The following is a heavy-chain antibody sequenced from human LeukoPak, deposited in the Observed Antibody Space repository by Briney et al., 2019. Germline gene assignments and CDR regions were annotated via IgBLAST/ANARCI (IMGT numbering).Heavy chain of an antibody. CDR3: ARVDGDRGGAFDI. CDR1: GYTFTSYD. V-gene: IGHV1-8*01. D-gene: IGHD3-16*01. CDR2: MNPNSGNT. J-gene: IGHJ3*02. Sequence: GASVRVSCKASGYTFTSYDINWVRQATGQGLEWMGWMNPNSGNTGYAQKFQGRVTMTRNTSISTAYMELSSLRSEDTAVYYCARVDGDRGGAFDIWGQGTMVTVSS.